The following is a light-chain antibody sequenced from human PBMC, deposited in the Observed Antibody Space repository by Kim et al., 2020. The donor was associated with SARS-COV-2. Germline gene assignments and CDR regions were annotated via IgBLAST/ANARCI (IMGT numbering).Light chain of an antibody. Sequence: EIVLTQSPATLSLSPGERATLSCRASQSVSSYLAWYQQKPGQAPRLLIYDASNRATGIPARFSGSGSGTDFTLTISSLEPADFAVYYCQQRSNWPPETFGGGTKVDIK. CDR1: QSVSSY. CDR3: QQRSNWPPET. CDR2: DAS. V-gene: IGKV3-11*01. J-gene: IGKJ4*01.